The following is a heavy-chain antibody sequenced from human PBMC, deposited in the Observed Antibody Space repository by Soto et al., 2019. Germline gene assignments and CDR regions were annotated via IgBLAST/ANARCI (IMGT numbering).Heavy chain of an antibody. CDR2: IKFDASTT. CDR1: GFAFSTYW. V-gene: IGHV3-74*01. J-gene: IGHJ6*02. Sequence: EVQLVESGGGLVQPGGSLRLSCAASGFAFSTYWMHWFRQAPGKGLLWVSRIKFDASTTYYADSLKGSFTISRDDAKNTLFLQMNGLRVDYTAVYYCVRGAKNIYAMDVWGQGTTVTVSS. D-gene: IGHD2-15*01. CDR3: VRGAKNIYAMDV.